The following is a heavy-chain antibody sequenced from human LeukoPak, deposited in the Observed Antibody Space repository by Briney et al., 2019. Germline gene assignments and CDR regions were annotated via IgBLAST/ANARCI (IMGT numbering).Heavy chain of an antibody. J-gene: IGHJ4*02. V-gene: IGHV3-9*01. D-gene: IGHD4-17*01. CDR2: ISWNSGSI. CDR1: GFTFDDYA. CDR3: ASLPTYGDTSFDY. Sequence: GRSLRLSCAASGFTFDDYAMHWVRQAPGKGLEWVSGISWNSGSIGYADSVKGRFTISRDNTKNSLYLQMNSLRAEDTALYYCASLPTYGDTSFDYWGQGTLVTVSS.